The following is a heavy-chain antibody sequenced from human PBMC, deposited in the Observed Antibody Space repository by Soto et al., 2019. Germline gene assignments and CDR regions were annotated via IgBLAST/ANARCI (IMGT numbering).Heavy chain of an antibody. CDR1: GFTFDDYA. CDR3: AKVVYYYGSGSYYSYFDY. D-gene: IGHD3-10*01. Sequence: EVQLVESGGGLVQPGRSLRLSCAASGFTFDDYAMHWVRQAPGKGLEWVSGISWNSGSIGYADSVKGRFTISRDNAKNSLYLQMNRLRAEDTAFYYCAKVVYYYGSGSYYSYFDYWGQGTLVTVSS. CDR2: ISWNSGSI. V-gene: IGHV3-9*01. J-gene: IGHJ4*02.